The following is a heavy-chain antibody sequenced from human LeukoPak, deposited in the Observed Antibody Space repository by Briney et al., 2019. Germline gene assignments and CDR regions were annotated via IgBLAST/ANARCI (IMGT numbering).Heavy chain of an antibody. CDR1: GFTFSSYA. J-gene: IGHJ4*02. D-gene: IGHD6-19*01. CDR2: IGTAGDT. Sequence: GGSLRLSCAASGFTFSSYAMSWVRQAPGKGLEWVSAIGTAGDTYYPGSVKGRFTISRENAKNSLYLQMNSLRAGDTAVYYCARGRYSSGWFGVDFDYWGQGTLVTVSS. V-gene: IGHV3-13*01. CDR3: ARGRYSSGWFGVDFDY.